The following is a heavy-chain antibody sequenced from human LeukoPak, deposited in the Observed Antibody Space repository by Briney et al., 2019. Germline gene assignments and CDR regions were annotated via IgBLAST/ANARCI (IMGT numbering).Heavy chain of an antibody. CDR3: ARAPPYGSGWSKGVLDY. CDR2: IYHSGST. V-gene: IGHV4-4*02. Sequence: SSETLSLTCTVSGDSISSNNWCSWVRQPPGKGLEWIGEIYHSGSTNYNPSLKSRVTISVDKSKNQFSLKVTSVTAADTAVYYCARAPPYGSGWSKGVLDYWGQGTLVTVSS. J-gene: IGHJ4*02. CDR1: GDSISSNNW. D-gene: IGHD6-19*01.